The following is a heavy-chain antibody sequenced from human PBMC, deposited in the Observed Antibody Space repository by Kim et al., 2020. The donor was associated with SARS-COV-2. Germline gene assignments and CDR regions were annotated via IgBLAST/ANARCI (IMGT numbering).Heavy chain of an antibody. V-gene: IGHV1-69*04. CDR3: ARERGSRGGNYYDSSGYYFDY. D-gene: IGHD3-22*01. J-gene: IGHJ4*02. CDR1: GGTFSSYA. CDR2: IIPILGIA. Sequence: SVKVSCKASGGTFSSYAISWVRQAPGQGLEWMGRIIPILGIANYAQKFQGRVTITADKSTSTAYMELSSLRSEDTAVYYCARERGSRGGNYYDSSGYYFDYWGQGTLVTVSS.